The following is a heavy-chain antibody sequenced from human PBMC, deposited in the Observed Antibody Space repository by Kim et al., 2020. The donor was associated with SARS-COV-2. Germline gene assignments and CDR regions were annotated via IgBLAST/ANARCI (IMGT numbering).Heavy chain of an antibody. CDR3: ARKDGGQFDP. J-gene: IGHJ5*02. Sequence: SVKVSCKASGGTFSSYAISWVRQAPRQGLEWMGRIIPILGIANYAQKFQGRVTITADKSTSTAYMELSSLRSEDTAVYYCARKDGGQFDPWGQGTLVTVSS. V-gene: IGHV1-69*04. D-gene: IGHD3-10*01. CDR2: IIPILGIA. CDR1: GGTFSSYA.